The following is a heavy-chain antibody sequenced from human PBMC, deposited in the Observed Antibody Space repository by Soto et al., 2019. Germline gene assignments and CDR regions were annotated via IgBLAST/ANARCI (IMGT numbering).Heavy chain of an antibody. CDR1: GYTFTSYY. V-gene: IGHV1-46*01. J-gene: IGHJ6*02. D-gene: IGHD5-12*01. CDR3: ASPEYGGYSSYGYYYYGMDV. CDR2: INPSGGST. Sequence: ASVKVSCKASGYTFTSYYMHWVRQAPVQGLEWMGIINPSGGSTSYAQKFQGRVTMTRDTSTSTVYMELSSLRSEGTAVYYCASPEYGGYSSYGYYYYGMDVLGQGTTVTVS.